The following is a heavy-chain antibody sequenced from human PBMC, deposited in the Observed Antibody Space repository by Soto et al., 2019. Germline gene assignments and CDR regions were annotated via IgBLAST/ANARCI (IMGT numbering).Heavy chain of an antibody. Sequence: SETLSLTCTVSGGSISSYYWSWIRQPPGKGLEWIGYIYYSGSTNYNPSLKSRVTISVDTSKNQFSLKLSSVTAADTAVYYCARATGGVVITYRGKGTLVTVSS. CDR3: ARATGGVVITY. J-gene: IGHJ4*02. V-gene: IGHV4-59*01. CDR2: IYYSGST. CDR1: GGSISSYY. D-gene: IGHD3-3*01.